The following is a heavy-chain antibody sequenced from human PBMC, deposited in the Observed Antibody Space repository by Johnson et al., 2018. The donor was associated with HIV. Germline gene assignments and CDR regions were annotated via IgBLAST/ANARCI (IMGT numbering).Heavy chain of an antibody. Sequence: QVQLVESGGGLVQPGGSLRLSCAASGFTFSNYGMHWVRQAPGKGLEWVAVISYDGSNKYYADSVKGRFTISRDNSKNTLYLQMNSLRAEDTAVYYCARDNEDIVLVGAFDIWGQGTMVTVSS. CDR3: ARDNEDIVLVGAFDI. J-gene: IGHJ3*02. CDR1: GFTFSNYG. CDR2: ISYDGSNK. D-gene: IGHD2-8*02. V-gene: IGHV3-30*03.